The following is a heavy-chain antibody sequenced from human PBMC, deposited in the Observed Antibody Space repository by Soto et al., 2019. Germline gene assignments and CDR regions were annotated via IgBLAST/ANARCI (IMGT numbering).Heavy chain of an antibody. D-gene: IGHD1-26*01. Sequence: QVQLVESGGGVVQPGRSLRLSCAASGFTFSHYGIHWVRQAPGKGLERLAVISYDGSNKHYADSVKGRFTVSRDKSKNTLYLQMNSLRAEDTAVYFCARYSGKYQGPIDYWGQGTLVTVSS. CDR2: ISYDGSNK. J-gene: IGHJ4*02. CDR3: ARYSGKYQGPIDY. CDR1: GFTFSHYG. V-gene: IGHV3-30*03.